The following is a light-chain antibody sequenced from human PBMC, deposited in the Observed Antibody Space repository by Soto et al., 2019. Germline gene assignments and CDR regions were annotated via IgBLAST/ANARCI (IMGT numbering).Light chain of an antibody. Sequence: DIQMTQSPPALSAFVGDRVTITCRASQNIDTYLNWYQQKPGTAPELLIHDASSLQSGVPSRFSGSGSGADFTLTIGSLQPEDFAVYYCQQSYSSPPTFGQGTKVDIK. CDR2: DAS. CDR1: QNIDTY. J-gene: IGKJ1*01. V-gene: IGKV1-39*01. CDR3: QQSYSSPPT.